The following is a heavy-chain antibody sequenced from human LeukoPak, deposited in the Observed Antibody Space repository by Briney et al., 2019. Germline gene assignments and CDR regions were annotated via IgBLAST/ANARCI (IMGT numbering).Heavy chain of an antibody. CDR2: IYTSGST. D-gene: IGHD6-19*01. CDR1: GVSISSGSYY. J-gene: IGHJ4*02. Sequence: NPSETLSLTCTVSGVSISSGSYYWSWIRQPAGKGLEWSGRIYTSGSTNYNPSLKSRVTISVDTSKNQFSLKLSSVTAADTAVYYCAGGDSGYSSGWYRFDYWGQGTLVTVSS. V-gene: IGHV4-61*02. CDR3: AGGDSGYSSGWYRFDY.